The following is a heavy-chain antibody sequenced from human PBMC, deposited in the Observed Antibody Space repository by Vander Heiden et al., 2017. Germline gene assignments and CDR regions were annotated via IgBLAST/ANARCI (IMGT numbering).Heavy chain of an antibody. CDR3: AHAYSSSPGGWFDP. V-gene: IGHV2-5*02. Sequence: QITLKESGPTLVKPTQTLTLTCTFPGFSLSGSGVGVGWFRQPPGKALEWLALIYWDDDKRYSPSLKSRLSITKDTSKNQVVLTVTNMDPVDTATYYCAHAYSSSPGGWFDPWGQGTLVTVSS. CDR2: IYWDDDK. CDR1: GFSLSGSGVG. J-gene: IGHJ5*02. D-gene: IGHD6-19*01.